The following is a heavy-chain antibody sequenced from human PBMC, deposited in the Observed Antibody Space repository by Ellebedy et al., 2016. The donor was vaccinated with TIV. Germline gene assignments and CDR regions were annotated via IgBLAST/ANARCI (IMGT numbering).Heavy chain of an antibody. CDR1: GFTVSSNY. J-gene: IGHJ4*02. D-gene: IGHD3-10*01. CDR3: ASQGGYYGSGSYFY. V-gene: IGHV3-53*01. CDR2: IYSGGST. Sequence: GESLKISXAASGFTVSSNYMSWVRQAPGKELEWVSVIYSGGSTYYADSVKGRFTISRDNSKNTLYLQMNSLRAEDTAVYYCASQGGYYGSGSYFYWGQGTLVTVSS.